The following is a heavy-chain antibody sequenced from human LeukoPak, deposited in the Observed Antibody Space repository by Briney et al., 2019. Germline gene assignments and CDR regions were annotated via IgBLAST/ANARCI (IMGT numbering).Heavy chain of an antibody. CDR2: IIPILGIA. V-gene: IGHV1-69*04. CDR3: ASHILTGYYFDY. Sequence: GASVKVSCKASGGTFSSYAISWVRQAPGQGLEWMGRIIPILGIANYAQKFQGRVTITADKSTSTAYMELSSLRSEGTAVYYCASHILTGYYFDYWGQGTLVTVSS. D-gene: IGHD3-9*01. CDR1: GGTFSSYA. J-gene: IGHJ4*02.